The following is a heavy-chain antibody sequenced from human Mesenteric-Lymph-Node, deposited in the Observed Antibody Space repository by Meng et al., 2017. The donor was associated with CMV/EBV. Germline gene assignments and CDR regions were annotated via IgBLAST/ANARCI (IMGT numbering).Heavy chain of an antibody. V-gene: IGHV3-7*01. CDR2: INEDGTGK. Sequence: GESLKISCVASGFSFSTYWMSWVRQPPGKEREWVANINEDGTGKSYVDSVKGRFTISRDNSKKTLYLQMNSLRAEDTAVYYCATEISRIGSFTVVTALGHYYYVMDVWGQGTTVTVSS. J-gene: IGHJ6*02. CDR3: ATEISRIGSFTVVTALGHYYYVMDV. CDR1: GFSFSTYW. D-gene: IGHD3-3*01.